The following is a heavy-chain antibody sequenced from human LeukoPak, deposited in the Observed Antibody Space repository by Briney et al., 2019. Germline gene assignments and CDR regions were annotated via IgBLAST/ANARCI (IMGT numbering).Heavy chain of an antibody. CDR3: AKDRVAVAGNPYYFDY. Sequence: PGGSLRLSCAASGFTFSSYAMSWVRQAPGKGLEWVSAISGSGGSTYYADSVKGRFTISRDNSKNTLYLQMNSLRAEDTAVYYCAKDRVAVAGNPYYFDYWGQGTLVTVSS. CDR2: ISGSGGST. V-gene: IGHV3-23*01. J-gene: IGHJ4*02. D-gene: IGHD6-19*01. CDR1: GFTFSSYA.